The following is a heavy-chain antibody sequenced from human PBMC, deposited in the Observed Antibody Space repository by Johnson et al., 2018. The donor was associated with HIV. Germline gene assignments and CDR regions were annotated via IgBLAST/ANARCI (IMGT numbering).Heavy chain of an antibody. V-gene: IGHV3-30*14. Sequence: QVQLVESGGGVVQPGRSLRLACPVSGFIFTNFAMHWVRQAPGKGLEWVAVVSYDGRTYYADPVKGRFTISRDNSKNTLYLQMNTLRAEDTAVYYCAREAGAFDIWGQGTMVTVSS. CDR2: VSYDGRT. CDR1: GFIFTNFA. J-gene: IGHJ3*02. CDR3: AREAGAFDI.